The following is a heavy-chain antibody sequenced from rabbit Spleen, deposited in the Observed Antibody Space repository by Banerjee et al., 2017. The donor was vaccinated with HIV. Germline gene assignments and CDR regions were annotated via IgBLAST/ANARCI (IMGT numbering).Heavy chain of an antibody. D-gene: IGHD1-1*01. J-gene: IGHJ4*01. CDR3: ARDLVAVIGWNFNL. CDR1: GFSFSSSYY. CDR2: IYAGSSGST. V-gene: IGHV1S45*01. Sequence: QEQLEESGGDLVKPEGSLTLTCTASGFSFSSSYYLCWVRQAPGKGLECIACIYAGSSGSTYYAHWVKGRFTISKTSSTTVTLQMTSLTAADTATYFCARDLVAVIGWNFNLWGPGTLVTVS.